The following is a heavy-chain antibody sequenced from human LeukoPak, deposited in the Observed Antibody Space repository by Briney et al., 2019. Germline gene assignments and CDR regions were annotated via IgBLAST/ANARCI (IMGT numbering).Heavy chain of an antibody. CDR3: ATDPATGTTATSLLAP. V-gene: IGHV3-48*01. Sequence: PGGSLRLSCAASGFPLSDHSMNWVRQAPGKGLEWISYISSSSGTIFYADSVKGRFTISRDNAKNSLYLQMNSLRAEDTAVYYCATDPATGTTATSLLAPWGQGTLVTVSS. J-gene: IGHJ5*02. CDR1: GFPLSDHS. CDR2: ISSSSGTI. D-gene: IGHD1-1*01.